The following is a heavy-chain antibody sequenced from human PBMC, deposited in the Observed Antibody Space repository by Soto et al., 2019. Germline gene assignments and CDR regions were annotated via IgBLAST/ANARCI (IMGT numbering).Heavy chain of an antibody. CDR3: ARRYGGAFDI. V-gene: IGHV4-59*08. J-gene: IGHJ3*02. CDR2: IFYSGST. Sequence: SETLSLTCTVSGGSISSYYWSWIRQPPGKGLQWIGYIFYSGSTNYNPSLKSRVTISVDTSKNQFSLKLSSVTAADTAVYYCARRYGGAFDIWGQGTMVTVSS. D-gene: IGHD4-17*01. CDR1: GGSISSYY.